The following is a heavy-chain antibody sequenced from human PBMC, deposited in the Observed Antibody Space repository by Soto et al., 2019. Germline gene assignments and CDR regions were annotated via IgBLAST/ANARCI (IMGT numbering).Heavy chain of an antibody. D-gene: IGHD2-21*02. CDR3: ARDRAYCGGDCYSTLYGMDV. Sequence: GGSLRLSCAASGFTFSSYSMNWVRQAPGKGLEWGSYISSSSSTIYYADSVKGRFTISRDNAKNSLYLQMNSLRAEDTAVYYCARDRAYCGGDCYSTLYGMDVWGQGTTVTVSS. V-gene: IGHV3-48*01. CDR2: ISSSSSTI. CDR1: GFTFSSYS. J-gene: IGHJ6*02.